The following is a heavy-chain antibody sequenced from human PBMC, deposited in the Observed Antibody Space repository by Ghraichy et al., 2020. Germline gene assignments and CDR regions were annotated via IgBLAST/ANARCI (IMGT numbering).Heavy chain of an antibody. J-gene: IGHJ6*03. CDR1: GGSVSSGSFY. D-gene: IGHD3-10*01. CDR3: ARAPLVWFGELGSYYMDV. Sequence: SETLSLTCSVSGGSVSSGSFYWSWIRQPPGKGLEWIGYIDYSGSTNYNPSLKSRVTISEDTSKIHFSLKLSSVTAADTAVCYCARAPLVWFGELGSYYMDVWGKGTTVTVSS. CDR2: IDYSGST. V-gene: IGHV4-61*03.